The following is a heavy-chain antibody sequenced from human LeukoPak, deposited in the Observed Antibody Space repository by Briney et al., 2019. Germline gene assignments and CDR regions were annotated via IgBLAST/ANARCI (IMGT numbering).Heavy chain of an antibody. CDR3: ARVRSGSYSPYYYYYMDV. CDR2: INPNSGGT. Sequence: GASVKVSCKASGYTFTGYYMHWVRQAPGQGLEWMGWINPNSGGTNYAQKLQGRVTMTTDTSTSTAYMELRSLRSDDTAVYYCARVRSGSYSPYYYYYMDVWGKGTTVTVSS. V-gene: IGHV1-2*02. J-gene: IGHJ6*03. D-gene: IGHD1-26*01. CDR1: GYTFTGYY.